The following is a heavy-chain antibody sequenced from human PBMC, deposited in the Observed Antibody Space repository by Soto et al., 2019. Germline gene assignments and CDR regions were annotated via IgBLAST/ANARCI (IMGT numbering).Heavy chain of an antibody. CDR3: TRVRQFCTRTSCHHDP. CDR2: IHHSGSA. Sequence: PSETLSLTCAVSGDSISSTNWWNWVRQPPGKGLEWIGEIHHSGSANYNPSLKSRVTISVDKSKNQVSLKVNSVTAADTAVYYCTRVRQFCTRTSCHHDPWGQGTLVTVSS. CDR1: GDSISSTNW. V-gene: IGHV4-4*02. J-gene: IGHJ5*02. D-gene: IGHD2-2*01.